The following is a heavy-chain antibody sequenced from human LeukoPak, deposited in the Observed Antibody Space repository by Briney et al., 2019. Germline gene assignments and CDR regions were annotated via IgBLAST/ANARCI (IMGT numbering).Heavy chain of an antibody. J-gene: IGHJ4*02. Sequence: GSLRLSCAASGFTFSSYSMNWVRQAPGKGLEWVSYISSSSVTIYYADSVKGRFTISRDNARNSLYLQMNGMRDEDTAVYYCARRDSSSWYSLDYWGQGTLVTVSS. V-gene: IGHV3-48*02. CDR1: GFTFSSYS. D-gene: IGHD6-13*01. CDR3: ARRDSSSWYSLDY. CDR2: ISSSSVTI.